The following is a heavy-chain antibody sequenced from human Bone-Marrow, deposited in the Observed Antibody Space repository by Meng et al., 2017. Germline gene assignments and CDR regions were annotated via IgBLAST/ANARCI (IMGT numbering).Heavy chain of an antibody. CDR1: GGSFSDYY. CDR2: IYHSGST. Sequence: QAKRTGWGVMLCKHSGPLSLSCVVAGGSFSDYYWSGTRQPRGKGLEWIGAIYHSGSTNYNPSLKSRVTISVDKSKNQFSLKLSSVTAADTAVYYCARDGRDLYGDYVAEYWYFDLWGRGTLVTVSS. J-gene: IGHJ2*01. CDR3: ARDGRDLYGDYVAEYWYFDL. V-gene: IGHV4-34*01. D-gene: IGHD4-17*01.